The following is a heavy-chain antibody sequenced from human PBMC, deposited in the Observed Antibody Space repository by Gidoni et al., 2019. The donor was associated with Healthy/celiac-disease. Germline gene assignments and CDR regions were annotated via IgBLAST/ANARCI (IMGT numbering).Heavy chain of an antibody. D-gene: IGHD3-10*01. CDR1: GFTFGSSS. CDR3: ARDEVYYGSGSEDFYYYYGMDV. Sequence: EVQLVESGGGLVKPGGSLRLSCAASGFTFGSSSMNWVRQAPGKGLDWVSSISSSSSDIYYADSVKGRFTISRDNAKNSLYLQMNSLRAEDTAVYYCARDEVYYGSGSEDFYYYYGMDVWGQGTTVTVSS. CDR2: ISSSSSDI. J-gene: IGHJ6*02. V-gene: IGHV3-21*01.